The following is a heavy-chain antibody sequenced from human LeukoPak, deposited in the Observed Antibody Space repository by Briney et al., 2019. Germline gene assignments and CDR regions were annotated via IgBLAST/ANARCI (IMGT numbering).Heavy chain of an antibody. CDR3: AEHDYGEHTFDY. CDR2: IYYSGST. V-gene: IGHV4-30-4*01. J-gene: IGHJ4*02. Sequence: PSETLSLTCTVSGGSISSGDYYWSWIRQPPGKGLEWIGYIYYSGSTYYNPSLKSRVTISVDTSKNQFSLKLSSVTAADTAVYYCAEHDYGEHTFDYWGQGTLSPSPQ. D-gene: IGHD4-17*01. CDR1: GGSISSGDYY.